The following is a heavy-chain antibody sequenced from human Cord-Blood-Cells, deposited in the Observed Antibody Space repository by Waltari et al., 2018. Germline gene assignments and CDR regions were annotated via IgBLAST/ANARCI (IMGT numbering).Heavy chain of an antibody. V-gene: IGHV1-2*02. CDR2: INPNSGGT. J-gene: IGHJ6*03. CDR1: GYTSPVSY. Sequence: QVQLVQSGAEVKKPGASVNVACKASGYTSPVSYLHWVRQAPGQGLEWMGWINPNSGGTNYAQKFQGRVTMTRDTSISTAYMELSRLRSDDTAVYYCARGEVPAAIYYYYYMDVWGKGTTVTVSS. D-gene: IGHD2-2*01. CDR3: ARGEVPAAIYYYYYMDV.